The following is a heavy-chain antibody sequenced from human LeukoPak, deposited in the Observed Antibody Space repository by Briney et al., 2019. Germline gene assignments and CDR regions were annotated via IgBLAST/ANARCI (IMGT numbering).Heavy chain of an antibody. CDR3: ARGSRAYCGGDCYRPGLRYNWFDP. J-gene: IGHJ5*02. D-gene: IGHD2-21*02. CDR1: GGSFSDYY. CDR2: INDSGSS. V-gene: IGHV4-34*01. Sequence: SETLSLTCAVSGGSFSDYYWSWVRQPPGKGLEWIGDINDSGSSNNYPDPKSRVTISVDASKNQFSLKLSSVTAADTAVYYCARGSRAYCGGDCYRPGLRYNWFDPWGRGTLVSVSS.